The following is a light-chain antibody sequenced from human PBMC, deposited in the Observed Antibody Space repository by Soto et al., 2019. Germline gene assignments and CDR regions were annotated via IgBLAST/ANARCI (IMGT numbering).Light chain of an antibody. CDR3: SSYTSSSTRV. CDR1: SSEVGGYNY. V-gene: IGLV2-14*01. CDR2: DVS. Sequence: QSVLTQPASVSGSPGQSITISCTGTSSEVGGYNYVSWYQQHPGKAPKLMIYDVSNRPSGVSNRFSGSKSGNTASLTISGLQAEDEADYYCSSYTSSSTRVFGGGPKLTVL. J-gene: IGLJ2*01.